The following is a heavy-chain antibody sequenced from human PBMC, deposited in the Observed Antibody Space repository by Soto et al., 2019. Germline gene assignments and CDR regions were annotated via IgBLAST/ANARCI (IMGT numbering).Heavy chain of an antibody. J-gene: IGHJ4*02. Sequence: QVTLKESGPVLVKPTETLTLTCTVSGFSLSNARMGVSWIRQPPGKALEWLAHIFSNDEKSYSTSLKSRLTISKDTSKRQVVLTMTNMDPMDTATYYCARIIPDPYSSGWYPVGYWGQGTLVTVSS. CDR1: GFSLSNARMG. CDR2: IFSNDEK. CDR3: ARIIPDPYSSGWYPVGY. D-gene: IGHD6-19*01. V-gene: IGHV2-26*01.